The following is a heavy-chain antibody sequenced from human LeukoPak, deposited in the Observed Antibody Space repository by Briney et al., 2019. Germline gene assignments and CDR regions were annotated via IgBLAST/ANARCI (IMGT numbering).Heavy chain of an antibody. Sequence: SETLSLTCTVSGGSISSYYWSWIRQPAGKGLEWIGRIYTSGSTNYNPSLKSQVTMSVDTSKNQFSLKLSSVTAADTAVYYCARAPRARYSGYDGEYFDYWGQGTLVTVSS. CDR3: ARAPRARYSGYDGEYFDY. J-gene: IGHJ4*02. D-gene: IGHD5-12*01. CDR1: GGSISSYY. CDR2: IYTSGST. V-gene: IGHV4-4*07.